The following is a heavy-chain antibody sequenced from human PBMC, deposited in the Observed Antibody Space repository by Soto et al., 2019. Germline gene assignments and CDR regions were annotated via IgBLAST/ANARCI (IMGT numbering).Heavy chain of an antibody. CDR1: GYTLTSYY. Sequence: ASVEVSCKESGYTLTSYYMHWVRQATRQGLEWMGIINPSGGSTSYAQKFQGRVTMTRDTSTSIVYMELNSLRSEDTAVYYCARVLVPAAFKDAFDIWGQGTMVTVSS. D-gene: IGHD2-2*01. CDR2: INPSGGST. J-gene: IGHJ3*02. CDR3: ARVLVPAAFKDAFDI. V-gene: IGHV1-46*03.